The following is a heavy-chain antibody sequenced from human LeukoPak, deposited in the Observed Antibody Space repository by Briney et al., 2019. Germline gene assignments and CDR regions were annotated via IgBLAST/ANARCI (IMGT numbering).Heavy chain of an antibody. CDR1: GFTFSSYG. CDR3: AKVRGYSYGQFFDY. J-gene: IGHJ4*02. D-gene: IGHD5-18*01. CDR2: ISYDGSNK. V-gene: IGHV3-30*18. Sequence: GGSLRLSCAASGFTFSSYGMHWVRQAPGKGLEWVAVISYDGSNKYYADSVKGRFTTSRDNSKNTLYLQMNSLRAEDTAVYYCAKVRGYSYGQFFDYWGQGTLVTVSS.